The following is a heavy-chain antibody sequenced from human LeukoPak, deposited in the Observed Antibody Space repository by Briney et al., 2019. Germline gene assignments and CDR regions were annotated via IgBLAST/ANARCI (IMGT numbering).Heavy chain of an antibody. CDR2: ISGSGGST. CDR3: AKNPPTGPYCSSTSCPLTLDY. CDR1: GFTFSSYW. D-gene: IGHD2-2*01. J-gene: IGHJ4*02. V-gene: IGHV3-23*01. Sequence: GGSLRLSCAASGFTFSSYWMSWVRQAPGKGLEWVSAISGSGGSTYYADSVKGRFTIPRDNSKNTLYLQMNSLRAEDTAVYYCAKNPPTGPYCSSTSCPLTLDYWGQGTLVTVSS.